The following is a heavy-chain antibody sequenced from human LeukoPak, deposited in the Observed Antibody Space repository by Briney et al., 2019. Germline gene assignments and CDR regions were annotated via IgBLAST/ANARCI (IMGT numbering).Heavy chain of an antibody. Sequence: PGGSLRLSCAASGFSVSMKYMTWVRQAPGKGLEWVSVIFSGGTTYYADSAKGRFTVSRDNSKNMMYLQMNSLRAEDAAVYYCARFSGPGMQHYYYYMDVWGTGTTVTVSS. V-gene: IGHV3-53*01. J-gene: IGHJ6*03. D-gene: IGHD3-10*01. CDR2: IFSGGTT. CDR3: ARFSGPGMQHYYYYMDV. CDR1: GFSVSMKY.